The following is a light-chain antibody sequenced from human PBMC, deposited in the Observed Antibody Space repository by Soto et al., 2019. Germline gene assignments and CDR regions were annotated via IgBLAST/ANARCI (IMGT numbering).Light chain of an antibody. Sequence: EIVLTQSPATLSLSPGERATLSCRASQSVSSYLAWYQQKPGQAPRLHIYDASNRATGIPARFSGSGSGTDFTLTISSLEPEDFAVYYCQQRSNWLITFGPGTKVDIK. V-gene: IGKV3-11*01. CDR3: QQRSNWLIT. CDR2: DAS. J-gene: IGKJ3*01. CDR1: QSVSSY.